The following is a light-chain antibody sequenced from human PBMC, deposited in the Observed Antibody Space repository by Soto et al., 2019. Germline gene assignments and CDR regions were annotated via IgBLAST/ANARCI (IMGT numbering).Light chain of an antibody. V-gene: IGKV3-20*01. CDR3: QQYTGLPRT. J-gene: IGKJ1*01. CDR1: QSVSSNS. Sequence: EIVLTQSPGTLSFPPGERATLSCRPSQSVSSNSLAWFQQKPGQAPRLLIYGASNRATGIPDRFSGSGSGTDFTLTISRLEPEDFAVYYCQQYTGLPRTFGQGTKVDIK. CDR2: GAS.